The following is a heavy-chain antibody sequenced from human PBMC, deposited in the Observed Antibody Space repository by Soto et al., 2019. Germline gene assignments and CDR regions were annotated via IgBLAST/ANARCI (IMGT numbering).Heavy chain of an antibody. CDR2: ISAYNGNT. Sequence: QVQLVQSGAEVKKPGASVKVSCKASGYTFTSYGISWVRQAPGQGLEWMGWISAYNGNTNYAQTLQVRVTMTTDTSTSTAYMELRSLRSDDTAVYYCARSSYPRSMIVVVIQACSYGMDVWGQGTTVTVSS. J-gene: IGHJ6*02. CDR1: GYTFTSYG. V-gene: IGHV1-18*01. D-gene: IGHD3-22*01. CDR3: ARSSYPRSMIVVVIQACSYGMDV.